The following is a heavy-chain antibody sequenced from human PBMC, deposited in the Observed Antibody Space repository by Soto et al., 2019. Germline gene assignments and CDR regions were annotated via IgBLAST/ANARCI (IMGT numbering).Heavy chain of an antibody. CDR1: GGTFSSYT. V-gene: IGHV1-69*02. CDR2: IIPILGIA. CDR3: ARAAAARPAAWY. D-gene: IGHD6-6*01. J-gene: IGHJ4*02. Sequence: GASVKVSCKASGGTFSSYTISWVRQAPGQGLEWMGRIIPILGIANYAQKFQGRFTISRDNAKNSLYLQMDSLGAEDTAVYYCARAAAARPAAWYWGQGTLVTVSS.